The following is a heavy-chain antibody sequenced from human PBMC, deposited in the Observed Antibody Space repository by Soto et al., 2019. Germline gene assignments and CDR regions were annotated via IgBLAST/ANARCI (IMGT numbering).Heavy chain of an antibody. D-gene: IGHD1-26*01. J-gene: IGHJ3*02. V-gene: IGHV3-30*18. Sequence: QVQLVESGGGVVQPGGSLRLSCAASGFTFRSYGMHWVRQAPGKGLEWVTVISYDGSNKYYADSVKGRFTISRDNSKNTLYLQMHSLRPEDTALYYCAKGGVGSTSNAFDIWGQGTMVTVSS. CDR3: AKGGVGSTSNAFDI. CDR1: GFTFRSYG. CDR2: ISYDGSNK.